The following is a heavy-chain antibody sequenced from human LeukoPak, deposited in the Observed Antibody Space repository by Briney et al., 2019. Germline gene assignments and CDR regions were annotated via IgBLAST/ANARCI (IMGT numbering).Heavy chain of an antibody. CDR2: IYYNGST. CDR3: ARSIVVVTVFDY. Sequence: PQTLSLTCTVSGGSISSGGYYWSWIRQHPGKGLEWIGYIYYNGSTYYNPSLKSRVTISVDTSKNQFSLKLSSVTAAGTAVYYCARSIVVVTVFDYWGQGTLVTVSS. D-gene: IGHD3-22*01. V-gene: IGHV4-31*03. CDR1: GGSISSGGYY. J-gene: IGHJ4*02.